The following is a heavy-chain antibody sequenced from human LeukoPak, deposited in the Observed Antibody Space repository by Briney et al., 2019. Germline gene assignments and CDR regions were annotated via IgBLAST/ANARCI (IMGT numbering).Heavy chain of an antibody. Sequence: SQTLSLTCTVSGGSVSSGGYYWVWIRQRPGKGLEWIGYIYYTGSTSYNPSLKSRLTIAVDTSKNQFSLKLSSVTAADTAVYYCARPLNTVLDTFDVWGQGTMVTVSS. CDR2: IYYTGST. J-gene: IGHJ3*01. CDR3: ARPLNTVLDTFDV. V-gene: IGHV4-31*03. D-gene: IGHD4-11*01. CDR1: GGSVSSGGYY.